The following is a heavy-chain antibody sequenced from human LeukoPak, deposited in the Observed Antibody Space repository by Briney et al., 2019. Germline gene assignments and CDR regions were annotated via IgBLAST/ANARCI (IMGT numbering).Heavy chain of an antibody. V-gene: IGHV3-30*02. Sequence: PGGSLRLSCAASGFTFSSYGMSWVRQAPGKGLGWVAFIRYDGSNKYYTDSVKGRFTISRDNSKNTLYLQMNSLRAEDTAVYYCAKGRGWEASYYYYYMDVWGKGTTVTISS. CDR3: AKGRGWEASYYYYYMDV. CDR2: IRYDGSNK. CDR1: GFTFSSYG. J-gene: IGHJ6*03. D-gene: IGHD1-26*01.